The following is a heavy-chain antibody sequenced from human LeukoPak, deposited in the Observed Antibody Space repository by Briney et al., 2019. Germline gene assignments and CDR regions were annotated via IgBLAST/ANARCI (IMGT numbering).Heavy chain of an antibody. CDR3: ARGFPMGAITAYYNYMDV. Sequence: ASVTVSCKASGYRFTNYGISWVRQAPGQGLERMGWISPYNGNSNYAQNLQDRVTMTTDTSTSTTYMELRSLRSDDTAVYYCARGFPMGAITAYYNYMDVWGKGTTVTVSS. D-gene: IGHD1-26*01. V-gene: IGHV1-18*01. CDR1: GYRFTNYG. J-gene: IGHJ6*03. CDR2: ISPYNGNS.